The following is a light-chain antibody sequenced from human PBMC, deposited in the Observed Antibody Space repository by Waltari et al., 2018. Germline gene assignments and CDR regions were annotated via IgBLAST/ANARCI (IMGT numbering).Light chain of an antibody. J-gene: IGLJ3*02. Sequence: QSALTQPPSVPGSPGPSVTISCPRSRMDVGRYTRVSWHQQPPGTVPKLLIYEVTNRPSGVPDRFSGSKSGNTASLTISGLQAEDEGDYYCNSFTSGNTWVFGGGTKLTVL. CDR1: RMDVGRYTR. CDR2: EVT. CDR3: NSFTSGNTWV. V-gene: IGLV2-18*02.